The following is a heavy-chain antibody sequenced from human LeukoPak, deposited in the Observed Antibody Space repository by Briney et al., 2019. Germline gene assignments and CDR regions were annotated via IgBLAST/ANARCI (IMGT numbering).Heavy chain of an antibody. V-gene: IGHV1-46*01. CDR3: ARDGGVAAAGSSHDAFDI. CDR2: INPSGGST. J-gene: IGHJ3*02. Sequence: ASVKVSCKASGYTFTSYYMHWVRQAPGQGLEWMGIINPSGGSTSYAQKFQGRVTMTRDTSTNTVYMELSSLRSEDTAVYYCARDGGVAAAGSSHDAFDIWGQGAMVTVSS. CDR1: GYTFTSYY. D-gene: IGHD6-13*01.